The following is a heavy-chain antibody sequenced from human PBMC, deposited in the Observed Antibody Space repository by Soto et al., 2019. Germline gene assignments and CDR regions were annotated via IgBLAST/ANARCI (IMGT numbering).Heavy chain of an antibody. J-gene: IGHJ5*02. CDR1: GYTLTELS. D-gene: IGHD3-10*01. CDR3: ATEMYYYGSGSYYRNH. V-gene: IGHV1-24*01. CDR2: FDPEDGET. Sequence: ASVKVSCKVSGYTLTELSMHWVRQDPGKGLEWMGGFDPEDGETIYAQKFQGRVTMTEDTSTDTAYMELSSLRSEDKAVYYCATEMYYYGSGSYYRNHWGQGTLVTVSS.